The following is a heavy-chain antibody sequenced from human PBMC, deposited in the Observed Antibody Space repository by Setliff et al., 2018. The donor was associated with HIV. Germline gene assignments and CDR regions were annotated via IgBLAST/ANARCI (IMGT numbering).Heavy chain of an antibody. CDR2: IMPMLGTA. Sequence: SVKVSCKASGGTFSNYFISWIRQAPGQGLEWMGKIMPMLGTANYAQKFQGRVTITADESTSTVYMELRSLTSKDTAMYYCARESRDIVATSPLDYWGQGTLVTVFS. V-gene: IGHV1-69*11. CDR1: GGTFSNYF. D-gene: IGHD5-12*01. J-gene: IGHJ4*02. CDR3: ARESRDIVATSPLDY.